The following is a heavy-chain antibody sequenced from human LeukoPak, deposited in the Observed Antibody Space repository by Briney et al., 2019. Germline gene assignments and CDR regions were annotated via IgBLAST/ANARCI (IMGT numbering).Heavy chain of an antibody. CDR1: GFTFSSYA. J-gene: IGHJ5*02. CDR2: ISSNAGSR. CDR3: ARRLWFGKLSSPLFDP. V-gene: IGHV3-64*01. D-gene: IGHD3-10*01. Sequence: GWSLRLSCAASGFTFSSYAMHWVRQAPGKGLEYVSAISSNAGSRYYAKYEKGRFTTSSDTSKNTLYLRMGSLGDEDMAVYYCARRLWFGKLSSPLFDPWGQGTLVTVS.